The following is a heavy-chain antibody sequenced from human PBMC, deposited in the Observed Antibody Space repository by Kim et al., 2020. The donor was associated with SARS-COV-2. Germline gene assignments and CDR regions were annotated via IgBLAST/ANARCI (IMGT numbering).Heavy chain of an antibody. D-gene: IGHD2-15*01. Sequence: GGSLRLSCAASGFTFSSYGMHWVRQAPGKGLEWVAVIWYDGSNKYYADSVKGRFTISRDNSKNTLYLQMNSLRAEDTAVYYCARGPSVGYCSGGSCYSDGMDVWGQGTTVTVSS. V-gene: IGHV3-33*01. J-gene: IGHJ6*02. CDR2: IWYDGSNK. CDR3: ARGPSVGYCSGGSCYSDGMDV. CDR1: GFTFSSYG.